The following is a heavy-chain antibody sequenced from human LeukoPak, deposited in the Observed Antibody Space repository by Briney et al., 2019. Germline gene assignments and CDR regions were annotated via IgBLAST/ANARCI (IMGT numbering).Heavy chain of an antibody. Sequence: TSETLSLTCTVSGGSISGLYWSWLRQPPGKGLEWIGFIYYSGTTYYNPSLKSRVTIAIDTSSNQFSLRVRSVTAADTAVYYCARHVMRNHPGGSSYMHAFDTWGHGTRVTVSS. J-gene: IGHJ3*02. CDR2: IYYSGTT. CDR3: ARHVMRNHPGGSSYMHAFDT. CDR1: GGSISGLY. V-gene: IGHV4-59*08. D-gene: IGHD2-8*02.